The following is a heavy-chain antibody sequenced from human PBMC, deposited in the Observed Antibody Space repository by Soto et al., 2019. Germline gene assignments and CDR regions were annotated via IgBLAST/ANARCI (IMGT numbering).Heavy chain of an antibody. CDR1: GFTFSSYS. J-gene: IGHJ5*02. CDR3: ASEHYYGSGSYSWFDP. V-gene: IGHV3-21*01. Sequence: EVQLVESGGGLVKPGGSLRLSCAASGFTFSSYSMNWVRQAPGKGLEWVSSISSSSSSYIYYADSVKGRFTISRDNAKNSLYLQMNSLRAEDTAVYYCASEHYYGSGSYSWFDPWGQGTLVTVSS. CDR2: ISSSSSSYI. D-gene: IGHD3-10*01.